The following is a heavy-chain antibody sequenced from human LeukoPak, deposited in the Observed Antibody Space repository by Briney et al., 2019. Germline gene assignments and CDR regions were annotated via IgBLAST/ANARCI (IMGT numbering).Heavy chain of an antibody. CDR1: GYTFTSYG. CDR3: ARDQLRGIGY. J-gene: IGHJ4*02. V-gene: IGHV1-46*01. Sequence: GASVKVSCKASGYTFTSYGISWVRQAPGQGLEWMGIINPSGGSTSYAQKFQGRVTMTRDTSTSTVYMELSSLRSEDTAVYYCARDQLRGIGYWGQGTLVTVSS. D-gene: IGHD1-26*01. CDR2: INPSGGST.